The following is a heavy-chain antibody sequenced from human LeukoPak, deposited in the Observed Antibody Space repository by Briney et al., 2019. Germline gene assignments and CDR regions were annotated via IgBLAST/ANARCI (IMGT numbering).Heavy chain of an antibody. CDR3: ARGSSMIVVGNWFDP. Sequence: GASVKVSCKASGYTFTSYGISWVRQAPGQGLEWMGWISAYNGNTNYAQKLQGRVTMTTDTSTSTAYMELRSLRSDDTAVYYCARGSSMIVVGNWFDPWGQGTPVTVSS. CDR2: ISAYNGNT. J-gene: IGHJ5*02. D-gene: IGHD3-22*01. V-gene: IGHV1-18*01. CDR1: GYTFTSYG.